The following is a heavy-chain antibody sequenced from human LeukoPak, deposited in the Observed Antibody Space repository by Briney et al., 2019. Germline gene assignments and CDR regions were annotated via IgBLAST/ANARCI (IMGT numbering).Heavy chain of an antibody. V-gene: IGHV4-4*07. Sequence: SETLSLTCTVSGGSISTFYWSWIRQPAGKGLEWIGRIYTSGSTNYNPSLKSRVTISVDTSKNQFSLKLSSVTAADTAMYYCTRLPPEVSSGWQNWFDPWGQGTLVTVSS. CDR1: GGSISTFY. CDR3: TRLPPEVSSGWQNWFDP. CDR2: IYTSGST. J-gene: IGHJ5*02. D-gene: IGHD6-19*01.